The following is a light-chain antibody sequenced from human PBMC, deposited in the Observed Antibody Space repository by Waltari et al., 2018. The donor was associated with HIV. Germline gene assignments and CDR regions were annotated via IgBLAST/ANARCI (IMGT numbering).Light chain of an antibody. CDR3: SSYTSSITYV. J-gene: IGLJ1*01. CDR2: DVS. Sequence: QSALTQPASVSGSPGQSITISCTGTSNDIGSSNYVSWHQQHPGEAPNLISHDVSDRPAGISNRFSGSKSGNTASLTISGLQTEDEADYYCSSYTSSITYVFGSGTRVTVL. V-gene: IGLV2-14*03. CDR1: SNDIGSSNY.